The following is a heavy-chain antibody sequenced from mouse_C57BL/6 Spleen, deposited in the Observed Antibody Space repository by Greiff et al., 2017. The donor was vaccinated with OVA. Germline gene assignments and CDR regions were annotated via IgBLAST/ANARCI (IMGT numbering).Heavy chain of an antibody. CDR3: ARKIITTVVRAMDY. J-gene: IGHJ4*01. CDR2: ISSGSSTI. Sequence: EVQLQQSGGGLVKPGGSLKLSCAASGFTFSDYGMHWVRQAPEKGLEWVAYISSGSSTIYYADTVKGRFTISRDNAKNTLFLQMTSLRSEDTAMYYCARKIITTVVRAMDYWGQGTSVTVSS. V-gene: IGHV5-17*01. D-gene: IGHD1-1*01. CDR1: GFTFSDYG.